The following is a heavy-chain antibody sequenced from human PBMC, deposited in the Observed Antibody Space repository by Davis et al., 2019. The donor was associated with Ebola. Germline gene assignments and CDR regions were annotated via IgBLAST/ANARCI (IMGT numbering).Heavy chain of an antibody. CDR3: AEQQLLD. V-gene: IGHV3-23*01. D-gene: IGHD6-13*01. J-gene: IGHJ4*02. CDR2: ISGSGGST. Sequence: GESLKISCAASGFTFSTYTMTWVRQAPGKGLEWVSGISGSGGSTDYADSVKGRFTISRDNSKNTLYLQMNSLRAEDTAVYYCAEQQLLDWGQGTLVTVSS. CDR1: GFTFSTYT.